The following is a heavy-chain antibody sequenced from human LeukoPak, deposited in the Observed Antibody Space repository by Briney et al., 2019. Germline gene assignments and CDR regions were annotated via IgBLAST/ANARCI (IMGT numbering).Heavy chain of an antibody. CDR2: IYSGGST. CDR3: AREPKRGSGDYFDY. J-gene: IGHJ4*02. Sequence: GGSLRLSCAASEFTVSSNYMSWVRQAPGKGLEWVSVIYSGGSTYYADSVKGRFTISRDNSKNTLYLQMNSLRAEDTAVYYCAREPKRGSGDYFDYWGQGTLVTVSS. D-gene: IGHD2-15*01. V-gene: IGHV3-53*01. CDR1: EFTVSSNY.